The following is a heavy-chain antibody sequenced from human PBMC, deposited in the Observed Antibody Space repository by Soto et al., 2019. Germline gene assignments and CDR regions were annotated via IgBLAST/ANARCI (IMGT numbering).Heavy chain of an antibody. CDR1: GFTVSSNY. Sequence: PGGSLRLSCAASGFTVSSNYMSWVRQAPGKGLEWVSVIYSGGSTYYADSVKGRFTISRDNSKNTLYLQMNSLRAEDTAAYYCARESSGYFPDAYSSTVMDVLGQEASVPVSS. V-gene: IGHV3-66*01. J-gene: IGHJ6*02. CDR2: IYSGGST. CDR3: ARESSGYFPDAYSSTVMDV. D-gene: IGHD3-3*01.